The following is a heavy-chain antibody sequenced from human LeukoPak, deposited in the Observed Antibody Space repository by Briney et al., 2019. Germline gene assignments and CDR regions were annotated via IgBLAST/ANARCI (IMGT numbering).Heavy chain of an antibody. CDR1: GFTFSSYA. J-gene: IGHJ4*02. V-gene: IGHV3-23*01. D-gene: IGHD2-2*01. CDR2: ISGSGGST. Sequence: PGGSLRLSCAASGFTFSSYAMSWVRQAPGKGLEWVSAISGSGGSTYYADSVKGRFTISRDNSKNTLYLQMNSLRAEDTAVYYCAKDTDPFNIVVVPAATLFDYWGQGPLVTVSS. CDR3: AKDTDPFNIVVVPAATLFDY.